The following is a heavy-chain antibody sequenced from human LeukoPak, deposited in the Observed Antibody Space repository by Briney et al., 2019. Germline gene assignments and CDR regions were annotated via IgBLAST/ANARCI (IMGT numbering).Heavy chain of an antibody. CDR2: VNPNSGKT. D-gene: IGHD2-2*01. J-gene: IGHJ5*02. CDR3: ARVGCSSTSCYTWFDP. V-gene: IGHV1-8*03. CDR1: GYTFTNYY. Sequence: ASVKVSCKASGYTFTNYYIHLVRQATGQGLEWMGWVNPNSGKTAYAQRFQGRLTITRDTSISTAYMELSSLRSEDTAVYYCARVGCSSTSCYTWFDPWGQGTLVTVSS.